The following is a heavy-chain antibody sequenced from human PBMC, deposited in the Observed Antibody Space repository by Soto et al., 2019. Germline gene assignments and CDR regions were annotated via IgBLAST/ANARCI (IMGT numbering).Heavy chain of an antibody. CDR3: AGGSDLPPCYFYYGLDV. Sequence: GGPLRLSCAASGFNFSSYARRWVRQAPGKGLEWVSAISPSGGKTYYADSVKGRFTISRDNSKNTLYLQMNSLRADDTAVYYCAGGSDLPPCYFYYGLDVWGQGTTVTVSS. CDR2: ISPSGGKT. CDR1: GFNFSSYA. J-gene: IGHJ6*02. V-gene: IGHV3-23*01. D-gene: IGHD1-26*01.